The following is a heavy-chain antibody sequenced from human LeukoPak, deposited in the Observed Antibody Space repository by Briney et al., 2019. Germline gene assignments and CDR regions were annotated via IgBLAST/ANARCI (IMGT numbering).Heavy chain of an antibody. J-gene: IGHJ5*02. Sequence: KASETLSLTCTVSGGSISSYYWSWIRQPPGKGLEWIGYIYYSGSTNYNPSLKSRVTISVDTSKNQFSLKLSSVTAADTAVYYCTRYSYGYQNLFDPWGQGTLVTVSS. CDR2: IYYSGST. D-gene: IGHD5-18*01. CDR1: GGSISSYY. V-gene: IGHV4-59*01. CDR3: TRYSYGYQNLFDP.